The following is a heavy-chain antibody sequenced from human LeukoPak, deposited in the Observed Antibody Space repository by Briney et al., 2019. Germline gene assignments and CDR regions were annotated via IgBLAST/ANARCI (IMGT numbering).Heavy chain of an antibody. V-gene: IGHV3-66*01. J-gene: IGHJ5*02. Sequence: GGSLRLSCAASGFTFSSYAMSWVRQAPGKGLEWVSVIYSGGSTYYADSVKGRFTISRDNSKNTLYLQMNSLRAEDTAVYYCARDFAGTPTAWFDPWGQGTLVTVSS. CDR1: GFTFSSYA. D-gene: IGHD1-1*01. CDR3: ARDFAGTPTAWFDP. CDR2: IYSGGST.